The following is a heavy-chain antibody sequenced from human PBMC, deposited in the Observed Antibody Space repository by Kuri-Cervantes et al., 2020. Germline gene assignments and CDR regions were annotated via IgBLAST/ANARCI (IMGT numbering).Heavy chain of an antibody. Sequence: GESLKISCGASEFLFQNYGMHWVRQAPGKGLEWVAFIGSDRRNTHYADAVKGRFTISRDNAKKSLYLQMNSLRAEDTAVYYCAREFPGTAVAGTEGALDIWGQGTKVTVSS. V-gene: IGHV3-30*02. D-gene: IGHD6-19*01. CDR3: AREFPGTAVAGTEGALDI. CDR1: EFLFQNYG. J-gene: IGHJ3*02. CDR2: IGSDRRNT.